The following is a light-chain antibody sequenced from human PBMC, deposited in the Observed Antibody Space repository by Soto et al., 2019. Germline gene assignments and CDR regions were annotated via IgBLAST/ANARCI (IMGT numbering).Light chain of an antibody. CDR2: EGS. CDR1: SSDVWSYNL. V-gene: IGLV2-23*01. J-gene: IGLJ2*01. Sequence: QSVLTQPASVSGSPGQSITISCTGTSSDVWSYNLVSWYQQYPGKAPKLMIYEGSKRPSGVSNRFSGSKSGNTASLTISGLQAEDEADYYCCSYAGSSISFGGGTKLTVL. CDR3: CSYAGSSIS.